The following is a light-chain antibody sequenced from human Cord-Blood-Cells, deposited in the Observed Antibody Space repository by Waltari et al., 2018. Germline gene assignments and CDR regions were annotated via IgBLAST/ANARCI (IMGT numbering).Light chain of an antibody. J-gene: IGKJ2*01. Sequence: DIQMTQSPSTLSASVGDRVTITCRATQSISSWLAWYHQKPGKAPKLLIYGASSLESGVPSRFSVSGSGTEFTRTISSLQPDDFATYYCQQYNSYSTFGQGTKLQIK. CDR1: QSISSW. CDR2: GAS. V-gene: IGKV1-5*01. CDR3: QQYNSYST.